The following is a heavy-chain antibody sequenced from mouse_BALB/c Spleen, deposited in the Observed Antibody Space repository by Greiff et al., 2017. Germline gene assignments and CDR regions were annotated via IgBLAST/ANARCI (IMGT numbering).Heavy chain of an antibody. J-gene: IGHJ4*01. D-gene: IGHD2-1*01. CDR2: INSDGGST. CDR1: EYEFPSHD. CDR3: ANGNYGRYAMDY. Sequence: EVMLVESGGGLVQPGESLKLSCESNEYEFPSHDMSWVRKTPEKRLELVAAINSDGGSTYYPDTMERRFIISRDNTKKTLYLQMSSLRSEDTALYYCANGNYGRYAMDYWGQGTSVTVSS. V-gene: IGHV5-2*03.